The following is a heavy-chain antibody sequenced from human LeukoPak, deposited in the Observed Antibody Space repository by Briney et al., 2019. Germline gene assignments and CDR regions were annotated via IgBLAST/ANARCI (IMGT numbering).Heavy chain of an antibody. D-gene: IGHD3-10*01. CDR3: ARLDGSGSYYTNWFDP. CDR2: IYPGDSDT. J-gene: IGHJ5*02. CDR1: GYSFTSYW. V-gene: IGHV5-51*01. Sequence: KGGESLQISCKGSGYSFTSYWIGWVRQMPGKGLEWMGIIYPGDSDTRYSPSFQGQVTISADKSISTAYLQWSSLKASDTAMYYCARLDGSGSYYTNWFDPWGQGTLVTVSS.